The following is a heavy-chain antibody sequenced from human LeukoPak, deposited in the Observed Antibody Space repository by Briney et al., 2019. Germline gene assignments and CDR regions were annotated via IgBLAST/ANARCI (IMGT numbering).Heavy chain of an antibody. CDR1: GFTFSNAW. Sequence: GGSLRLSCAASGFTFSNAWMSWVRQAPGKGLEWVGRIKSKTDGGTTEYAAPVKGRFTISRDDSKNTLYLQMNSLKTEDTAVYYCTTDAQFYCSSTSCYVTDYWGQGTLVTVSS. CDR2: IKSKTDGGTT. J-gene: IGHJ4*02. CDR3: TTDAQFYCSSTSCYVTDY. D-gene: IGHD2-2*01. V-gene: IGHV3-15*01.